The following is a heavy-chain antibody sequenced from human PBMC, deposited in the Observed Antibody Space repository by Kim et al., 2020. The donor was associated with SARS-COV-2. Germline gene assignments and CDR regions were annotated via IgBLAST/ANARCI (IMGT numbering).Heavy chain of an antibody. Sequence: SETLSLTCTVSGGSISSYYWSWIRQPPGKGLEWIGYIYYSGSTNYNPSLKSRVTISVDTSKNQFSLKLSSVTAADTAVYYCARDTIFGVVINWGQGTPVT. CDR3: ARDTIFGVVIN. CDR1: GGSISSYY. V-gene: IGHV4-59*13. D-gene: IGHD3-3*01. CDR2: IYYSGST. J-gene: IGHJ4*02.